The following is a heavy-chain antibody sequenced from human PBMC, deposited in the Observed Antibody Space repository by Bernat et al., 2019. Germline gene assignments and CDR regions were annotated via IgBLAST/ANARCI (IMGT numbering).Heavy chain of an antibody. J-gene: IGHJ6*02. D-gene: IGHD6-13*01. CDR1: GFTFSSYG. Sequence: QVQLVESGGGVVQPGRSLRLSCAESGFTFSSYGMHWVRQAPGKGLEWVAVIWYDGSNKYYADSVKGRFTISRDNSKNTLYLQMNSLRAEDTAVYYCAREISSSWYAYYYYYGMDVWGQGTTVTVSS. CDR3: AREISSSWYAYYYYYGMDV. CDR2: IWYDGSNK. V-gene: IGHV3-33*01.